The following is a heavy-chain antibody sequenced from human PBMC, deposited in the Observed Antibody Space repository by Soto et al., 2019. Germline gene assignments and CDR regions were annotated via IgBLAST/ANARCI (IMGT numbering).Heavy chain of an antibody. D-gene: IGHD1-20*01. V-gene: IGHV3-15*07. CDR2: IKSKTDGGTT. CDR1: GFTFSNAW. CDR3: TTAGIFSITGTPRRMDV. Sequence: PGGSLRLSCAASGFTFSNAWMNWVRQAPGKGLEWVGRIKSKTDGGTTDYAAPVKGRFTISRDDSKDTLYLQMNSLKTEDTAVYYCTTAGIFSITGTPRRMDVWGQGTTVTVSS. J-gene: IGHJ6*02.